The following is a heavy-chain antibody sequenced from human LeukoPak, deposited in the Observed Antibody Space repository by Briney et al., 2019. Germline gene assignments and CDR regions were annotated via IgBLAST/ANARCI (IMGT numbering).Heavy chain of an antibody. D-gene: IGHD1-26*01. CDR2: IHHDGSQK. J-gene: IGHJ4*02. Sequence: GGSLRLSCAASGFTFTRHWMAWVRQAPGKGLEWVANIHHDGSQKYYVDSVKGRFTMSRDNYKTSLDLQMNSLRAEDTAVYYCAIYGGSYFDYWGQGTLVSVSS. CDR1: GFTFTRHW. CDR3: AIYGGSYFDY. V-gene: IGHV3-7*03.